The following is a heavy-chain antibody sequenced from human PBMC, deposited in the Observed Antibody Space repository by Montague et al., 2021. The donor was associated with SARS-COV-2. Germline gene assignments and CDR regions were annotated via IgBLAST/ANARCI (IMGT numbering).Heavy chain of an antibody. CDR1: GGSFSNYY. V-gene: IGHV4-34*01. J-gene: IGHJ5*02. CDR2: IYHTGST. CDR3: ARPFRMGMDGMLLLT. Sequence: SETLSLTCAVYGGSFSNYYWTWIRQPPGKGLEWIGEIYHTGSTTYNPSLKSRVTISVDTSKNQFSLKLTSVTVADTALYYCARPFRMGMDGMLLLTWGQGTLVTVSS. D-gene: IGHD2-8*01.